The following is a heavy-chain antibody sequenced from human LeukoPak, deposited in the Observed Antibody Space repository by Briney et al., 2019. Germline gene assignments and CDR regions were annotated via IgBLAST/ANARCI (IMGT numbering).Heavy chain of an antibody. J-gene: IGHJ4*02. V-gene: IGHV4-59*08. D-gene: IGHD5-18*01. CDR2: IYYSGST. Sequence: SETLSLTCTVSGGSISSYYWSWIRQPPGKGLEWIGYIYYSGSTYYNPSLKSRVTISVDTSKNQFSLKLSSVTAADTAVYYCARVDTAMVDYWGQGTLVTVSS. CDR1: GGSISSYY. CDR3: ARVDTAMVDY.